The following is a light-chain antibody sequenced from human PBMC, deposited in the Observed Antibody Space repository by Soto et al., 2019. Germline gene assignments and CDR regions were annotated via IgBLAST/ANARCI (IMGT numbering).Light chain of an antibody. CDR3: CSYAGSYV. Sequence: QSALTQPRSVSGSPGQSVTISCTRTSSDVGGYNYVSWYQQHPGKAPKLMIYDVSKRPSGVPDRLSGSKSGNTASLTISGLQAEDEADYYCCSYAGSYVFGTGTKVTVL. J-gene: IGLJ1*01. CDR2: DVS. V-gene: IGLV2-11*01. CDR1: SSDVGGYNY.